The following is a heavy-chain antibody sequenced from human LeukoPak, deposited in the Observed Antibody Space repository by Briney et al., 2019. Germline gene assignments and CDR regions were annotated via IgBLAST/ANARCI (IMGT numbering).Heavy chain of an antibody. CDR3: ARASPPVEMATISFDP. V-gene: IGHV1-69*01. J-gene: IGHJ5*02. Sequence: SVTVSCTASGGTFSSYAISWVRQAPGQGLEWMGGIIPIFGTANYAQKFQGRVTITADESTSTAYMELSSLRSEDTAVYYCARASPPVEMATISFDPWGQGTLVTVSS. CDR1: GGTFSSYA. CDR2: IIPIFGTA. D-gene: IGHD5-24*01.